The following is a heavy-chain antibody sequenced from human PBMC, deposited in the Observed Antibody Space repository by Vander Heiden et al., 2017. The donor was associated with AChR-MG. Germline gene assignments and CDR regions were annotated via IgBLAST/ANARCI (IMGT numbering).Heavy chain of an antibody. V-gene: IGHV3-23*01. Sequence: EVQLLESGGGLEQPGGSLKISCAASGVTFSTYAMSWVRQAPGKGLEWVSGISGSGEYTFYSDSVKGRFTISRDNSKNTLYLQMNSLRAEDTAVYYCTQDRRTMVRRIMRPVHYFYMDVWGKGTTVTVSS. CDR3: TQDRRTMVRRIMRPVHYFYMDV. CDR2: ISGSGEYT. J-gene: IGHJ6*03. D-gene: IGHD3-10*01. CDR1: GVTFSTYA.